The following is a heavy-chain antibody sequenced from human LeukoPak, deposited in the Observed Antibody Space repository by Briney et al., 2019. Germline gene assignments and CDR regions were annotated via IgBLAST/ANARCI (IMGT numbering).Heavy chain of an antibody. CDR3: ARVRGQLGELSYYFDY. CDR2: IIPIFGTA. D-gene: IGHD3-10*01. J-gene: IGHJ4*02. Sequence: SVKVSCKASGGTFSSYAISWVRQAPGQGLERMGGIIPIFGTANYAQKFQGRVTITADESTSTAYMELSSLRSEDTAVYYCARVRGQLGELSYYFDYWGQGTLVTVSS. CDR1: GGTFSSYA. V-gene: IGHV1-69*13.